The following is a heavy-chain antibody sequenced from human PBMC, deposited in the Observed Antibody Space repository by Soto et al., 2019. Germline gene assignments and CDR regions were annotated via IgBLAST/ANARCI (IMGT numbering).Heavy chain of an antibody. Sequence: QVQLVESGGGVVQPGRSLRLSCAASGFTFSNYGMHWVRQAPGKGLEWVAVISYDGSNKYYADSVKGRFTISRDNSKNTLYLQMNSLRAEDTAVYYCAKVVMDTAMGGVDYWGQGTLVTVSS. D-gene: IGHD5-18*01. CDR2: ISYDGSNK. V-gene: IGHV3-30*18. J-gene: IGHJ4*02. CDR1: GFTFSNYG. CDR3: AKVVMDTAMGGVDY.